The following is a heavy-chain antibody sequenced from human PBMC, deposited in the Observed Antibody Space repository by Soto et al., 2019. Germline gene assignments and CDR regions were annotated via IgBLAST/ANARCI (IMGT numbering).Heavy chain of an antibody. J-gene: IGHJ6*02. CDR2: ISAYSGST. D-gene: IGHD6-19*01. CDR1: GYTFNRYG. CDR3: AREAAYSSGWYRLYYYGMDV. V-gene: IGHV1-18*01. Sequence: ASVKVSCKASGYTFNRYGISWVRQAPGQGLEWMGWISAYSGSTNYAQKLQGRVTMTTDTSTNTAYMELRSLRSDDTAVYYCAREAAYSSGWYRLYYYGMDVWG.